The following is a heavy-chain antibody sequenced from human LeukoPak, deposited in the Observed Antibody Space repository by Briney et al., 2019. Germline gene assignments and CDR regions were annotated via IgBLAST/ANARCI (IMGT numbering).Heavy chain of an antibody. J-gene: IGHJ3*02. D-gene: IGHD3-10*01. CDR2: VNWNGRST. CDR1: GFTFDDYA. CDR3: ASGWGYYGSGRTAFDI. Sequence: GGSLRLSCVASGFTFDDYAMSWVRQAPGKGLEWVSGVNWNGRSTGYADSVKGRFTISRDNAKNSLYLQMNSLRAEDTALYHCASGWGYYGSGRTAFDIWGQGTMVTVSS. V-gene: IGHV3-20*01.